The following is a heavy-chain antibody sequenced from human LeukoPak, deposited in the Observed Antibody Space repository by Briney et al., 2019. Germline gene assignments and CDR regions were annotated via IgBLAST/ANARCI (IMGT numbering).Heavy chain of an antibody. CDR2: IYPGDSDT. D-gene: IGHD6-13*01. J-gene: IGHJ4*02. CDR1: GYSFTSYW. Sequence: GESLKISCKGSGYSFTSYWIGWVRQMPGKGLEWMGIIYPGDSDTRYSPSFQGQVTISADKSISTAYLQWSSLKASDTAMYFCARQSSSWPYYFDYWGQGTLVTVSS. V-gene: IGHV5-51*01. CDR3: ARQSSSWPYYFDY.